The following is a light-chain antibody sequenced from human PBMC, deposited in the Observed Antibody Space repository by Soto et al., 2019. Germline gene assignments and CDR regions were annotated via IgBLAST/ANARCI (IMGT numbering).Light chain of an antibody. CDR2: AAS. CDR3: QQYGTSPLT. J-gene: IGKJ4*01. V-gene: IGKV3-20*01. Sequence: TSLTQSPSTMSLSPGSRATLSCRATKSVNNDYLAWYQQRPGLAPRLLIFAASGRATGIPERFSGSGSGTDFTFTISSLEPEDFAIYYCQQYGTSPLTFGGGTKVEIK. CDR1: KSVNNDY.